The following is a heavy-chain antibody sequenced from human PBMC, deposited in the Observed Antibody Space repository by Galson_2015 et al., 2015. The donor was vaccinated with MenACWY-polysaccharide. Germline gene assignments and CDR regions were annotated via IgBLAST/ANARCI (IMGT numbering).Heavy chain of an antibody. V-gene: IGHV3-23*01. CDR2: ISDSGRNT. J-gene: IGHJ4*02. CDR1: GFTFSSYA. CDR3: ARGRVSGWYDW. Sequence: SLRLSCAASGFTFSSYAMSWVRQAPGKGLGWVSVISDSGRNTYYADSVKGRFTISRDSSKNTLYLQMNSLRGDDTAVYYCARGRVSGWYDWWGQGTLVTVSS. D-gene: IGHD6-19*01.